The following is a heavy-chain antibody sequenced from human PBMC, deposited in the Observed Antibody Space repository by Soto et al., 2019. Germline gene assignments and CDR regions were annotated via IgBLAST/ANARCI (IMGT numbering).Heavy chain of an antibody. V-gene: IGHV4-61*01. CDR2: IYYSGST. Sequence: QVQLQESGPGLVKPSETLSHTCTVSGGSVSSGSYYWSWIRQPPGKGLEWIGYIYYSGSTNYNPSLKSLVPISVDPTKNQFSLKLSSVTAADTAVYYCARDSPPDYGDYGYYYGMDVWGQGTTVTVSS. J-gene: IGHJ6*02. CDR1: GGSVSSGSYY. D-gene: IGHD4-17*01. CDR3: ARDSPPDYGDYGYYYGMDV.